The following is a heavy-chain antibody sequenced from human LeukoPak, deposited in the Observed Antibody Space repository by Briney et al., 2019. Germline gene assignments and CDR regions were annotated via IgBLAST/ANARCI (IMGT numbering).Heavy chain of an antibody. Sequence: SETLSLTCTVSGGSISSSSYYWAWIRQPPGKGLEWIGNIFYSGSTYYNSSLKSRVTISVVTSTSQFSLNLMSMTAADTAVFYCARYRGDLGFDYWGQGTLVTVSS. CDR3: ARYRGDLGFDY. CDR2: IFYSGST. V-gene: IGHV4-39*01. CDR1: GGSISSSSYY. D-gene: IGHD3-10*01. J-gene: IGHJ4*02.